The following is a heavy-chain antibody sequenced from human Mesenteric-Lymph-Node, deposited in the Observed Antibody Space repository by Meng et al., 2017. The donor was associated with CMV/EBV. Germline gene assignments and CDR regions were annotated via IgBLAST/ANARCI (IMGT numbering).Heavy chain of an antibody. V-gene: IGHV3-33*06. D-gene: IGHD3-3*01. CDR2: IWYDGSNK. CDR3: AKDLILVGAGPNYGMDV. Sequence: LSLTCAASGFTFSSYGMHWVRQAPGKGLEWVAVIWYDGSNKYYADSVKGRFTISRDNSKNTLYLQMNSLRAEDTAVYYCAKDLILVGAGPNYGMDVWGQGTTVTVSS. J-gene: IGHJ6*02. CDR1: GFTFSSYG.